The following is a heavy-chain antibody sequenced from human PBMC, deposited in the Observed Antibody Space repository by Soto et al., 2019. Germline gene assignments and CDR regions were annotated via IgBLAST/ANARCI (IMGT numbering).Heavy chain of an antibody. V-gene: IGHV1-8*01. CDR2: MNPNSGNT. J-gene: IGHJ3*02. CDR3: AIFVRGVGDYAFDI. Sequence: QVQLVQSGAEVKKPGASVKVSCKASGYTFTSYDINWVRQATGQGLEWMGWMNPNSGNTGYAQKFQGRVTMTRNTSISTAYMELSSLRSEDTAVYYCAIFVRGVGDYAFDIWGQGTMVTVSS. CDR1: GYTFTSYD. D-gene: IGHD3-10*01.